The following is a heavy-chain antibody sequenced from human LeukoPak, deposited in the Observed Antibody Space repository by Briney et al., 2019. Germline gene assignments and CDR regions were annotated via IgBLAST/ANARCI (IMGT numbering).Heavy chain of an antibody. D-gene: IGHD2-2*01. V-gene: IGHV4-34*01. CDR1: GGSFSGYY. J-gene: IGHJ6*04. CDR2: INHSGST. CDR3: ARGGIVVVPAASRPYYYYYGMDV. Sequence: SEALSLTCAVYGGSFSGYYWSWIRQPPGKGLEWIGEINHSGSTNYNPSLKSRVTISVDTSKNRFSLKLSSVTAADTAVYYCARGGIVVVPAASRPYYYYYGMDVWGKGTTVTVSS.